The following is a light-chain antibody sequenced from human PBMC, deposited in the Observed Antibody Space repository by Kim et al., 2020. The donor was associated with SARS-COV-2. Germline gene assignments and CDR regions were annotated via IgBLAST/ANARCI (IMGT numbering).Light chain of an antibody. CDR3: QQSFSSPTYA. Sequence: DIQMTQSPSSLSASVGDRVTITCRASKSINTYLNWYQQKPGKAPKLLIYGGSSLQSGVPSRFSGSGSGTDFTLTISTLQPEDFATYNCQQSFSSPTYAFGQGTKL. CDR1: KSINTY. J-gene: IGKJ2*01. V-gene: IGKV1-39*01. CDR2: GGS.